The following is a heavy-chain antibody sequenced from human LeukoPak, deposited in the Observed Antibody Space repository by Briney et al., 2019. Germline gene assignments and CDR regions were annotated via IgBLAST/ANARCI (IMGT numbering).Heavy chain of an antibody. CDR1: GGSLSSYY. V-gene: IGHV4-59*01. J-gene: IGHJ6*04. CDR3: ARGEVRLYV. D-gene: IGHD1-26*01. CDR2: IYYSGGT. Sequence: PQTLSLTCTVSGGSLSSYYCSWVRHPPGGGLEWVGYIYYSGGTNYNPSLTSRVTISVVTSKNHFSLELSSVTAAATAVYYCARGEVRLYVWGKGTTVTVSS.